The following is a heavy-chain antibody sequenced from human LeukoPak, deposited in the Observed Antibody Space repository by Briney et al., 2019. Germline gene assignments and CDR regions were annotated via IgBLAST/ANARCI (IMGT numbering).Heavy chain of an antibody. J-gene: IGHJ5*02. CDR1: GGSISSYY. Sequence: SETLSLTCTVCGGSISSYYWSWIRQPPGKGMEWIGYIYYSGSTNYNPSLKSRVTISVDTSKNQFSLKLSSVTAADTAVYYCARRISIAARPADWFDPWGQGTLVTVSS. V-gene: IGHV4-59*01. D-gene: IGHD6-6*01. CDR3: ARRISIAARPADWFDP. CDR2: IYYSGST.